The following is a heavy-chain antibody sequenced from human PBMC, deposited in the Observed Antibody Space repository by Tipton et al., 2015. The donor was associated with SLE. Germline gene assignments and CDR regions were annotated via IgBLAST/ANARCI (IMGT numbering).Heavy chain of an antibody. V-gene: IGHV4-39*07. CDR1: GGSISSGSYY. CDR3: AREERIAAAGRLYYYYAMDV. Sequence: TLSLTCTVSGGSISSGSYYWGWIRQPPGKGLEWIGSIYHSGSTNYNPSLKSRVTISVDTSKNQFSLKLSSVTAADTAVYYCAREERIAAAGRLYYYYAMDVWGQGTTVTVSS. CDR2: IYHSGST. J-gene: IGHJ6*02. D-gene: IGHD6-13*01.